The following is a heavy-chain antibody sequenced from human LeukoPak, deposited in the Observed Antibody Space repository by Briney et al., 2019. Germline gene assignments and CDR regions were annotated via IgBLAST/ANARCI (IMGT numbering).Heavy chain of an antibody. CDR2: INTNTGNP. D-gene: IGHD1-26*01. Sequence: ASVKVSCKTSGYTFTNYGKNCVRQAPGQGLEWMGWINTNTGNPTYAQGFTGRFVFSLDTSVSTAYLQISSLKAEDTAVYYCARDMEGANDNWFDPWGQGTLVTVS. CDR3: ARDMEGANDNWFDP. CDR1: GYTFTNYG. J-gene: IGHJ5*02. V-gene: IGHV7-4-1*02.